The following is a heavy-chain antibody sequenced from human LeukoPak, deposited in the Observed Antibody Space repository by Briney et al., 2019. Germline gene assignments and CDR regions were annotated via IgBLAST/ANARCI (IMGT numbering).Heavy chain of an antibody. CDR3: ARDLGVGFCSSTGCNNLNMDV. J-gene: IGHJ6*03. D-gene: IGHD2-2*01. CDR1: GFTFSSYS. Sequence: GGSLRLSCAASGFTFSSYSMNWVRQAPGKGLEWVSVIYSGDNTYYADSVKGRFTISRDNSKNTLCLQMNSLRVEDTAVYYCARDLGVGFCSSTGCNNLNMDVWGKGTTVTVSS. V-gene: IGHV3-53*01. CDR2: IYSGDNT.